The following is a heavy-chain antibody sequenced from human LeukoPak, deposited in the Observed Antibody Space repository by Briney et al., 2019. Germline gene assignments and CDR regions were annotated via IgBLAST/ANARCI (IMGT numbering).Heavy chain of an antibody. D-gene: IGHD4-17*01. Sequence: ASVKVSCKASGGTFSSYAISWVRQAPGQGLEWMGGIIPIFGTANYAQKFQGRVTITADESTSTAYMELSSLRSEDTAVYYCARDDYGAYDVVDYWGQGSLVTVSS. J-gene: IGHJ4*02. CDR2: IIPIFGTA. CDR3: ARDDYGAYDVVDY. CDR1: GGTFSSYA. V-gene: IGHV1-69*13.